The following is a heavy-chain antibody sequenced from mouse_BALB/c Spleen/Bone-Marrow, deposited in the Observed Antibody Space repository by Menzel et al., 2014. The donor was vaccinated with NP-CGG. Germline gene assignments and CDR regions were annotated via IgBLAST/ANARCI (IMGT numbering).Heavy chain of an antibody. J-gene: IGHJ4*01. CDR2: INPYNDGT. D-gene: IGHD2-3*01. V-gene: IGHV1-14*01. Sequence: VQLQQSGPELVKPGASVKMSCKASGYTFTSYIMHWVKQKPGQGLEWIGYINPYNDGTKYNEKFKGKATLISDKSSSTAYMELSSLTSEDSAIYYCARRWLPYAMDYWGQGTSVTVSS. CDR3: ARRWLPYAMDY. CDR1: GYTFTSYI.